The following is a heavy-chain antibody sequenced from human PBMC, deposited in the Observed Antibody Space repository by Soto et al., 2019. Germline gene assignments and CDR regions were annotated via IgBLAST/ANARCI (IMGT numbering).Heavy chain of an antibody. D-gene: IGHD3-22*01. Sequence: ASVKVSCKVSGYTLTELSMHWVRQAPGKGLEWMGGFDPEDGETIYAQKFQGRVTMTEDKSTGTAYMELSSLRSEDTAVYYCARFYRGDYDSSGYTENWGQGTLVTVSS. CDR1: GYTLTELS. CDR3: ARFYRGDYDSSGYTEN. CDR2: FDPEDGET. V-gene: IGHV1-24*01. J-gene: IGHJ4*02.